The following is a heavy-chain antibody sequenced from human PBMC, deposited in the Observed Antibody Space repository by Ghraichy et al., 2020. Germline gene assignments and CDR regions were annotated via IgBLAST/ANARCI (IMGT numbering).Heavy chain of an antibody. CDR2: ISWNSGSI. J-gene: IGHJ4*02. V-gene: IGHV3-9*01. Sequence: SLNISCAASGFTFDDYAMHWVRQAPGKGLEWVSGISWNSGSIGYADSVKGRFTISRDNAKNSLYLQMNSLRAEDTALYYCAKGLYNWNYSPFDYWGQGTLVTVSS. CDR3: AKGLYNWNYSPFDY. CDR1: GFTFDDYA. D-gene: IGHD1-7*01.